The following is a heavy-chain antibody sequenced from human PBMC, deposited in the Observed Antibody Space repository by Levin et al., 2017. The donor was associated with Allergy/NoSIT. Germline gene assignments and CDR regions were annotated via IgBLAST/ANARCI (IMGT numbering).Heavy chain of an antibody. V-gene: IGHV3-7*01. CDR1: GFTISSYW. Sequence: SGGSLRLSCAASGFTISSYWMAWVRQAPGKGLEWVANIKQDGSEKYYVDSVKGRFTISKDNARNSLYLQMNSLRAEDTAVYYCATLWLGSSGKIDWFDPWGQGTLVTVSS. CDR2: IKQDGSEK. D-gene: IGHD6-25*01. J-gene: IGHJ5*02. CDR3: ATLWLGSSGKIDWFDP.